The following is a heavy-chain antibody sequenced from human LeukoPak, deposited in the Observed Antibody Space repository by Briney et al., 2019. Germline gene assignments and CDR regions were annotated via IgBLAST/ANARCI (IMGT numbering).Heavy chain of an antibody. CDR3: AKCPPYCTNGVFYTQKYYFDY. V-gene: IGHV3-23*01. CDR2: ISGSGGST. J-gene: IGHJ4*02. CDR1: GFTFSNYA. D-gene: IGHD2-8*01. Sequence: GGSLRLSCAASGFTFSNYAMSWVRQAPGTGLEWVSGISGSGGSTYYADSVKGRFTISRDNSKNTLYLQMNSLRAEDTAVYYCAKCPPYCTNGVFYTQKYYFDYWGQGTLVTVSS.